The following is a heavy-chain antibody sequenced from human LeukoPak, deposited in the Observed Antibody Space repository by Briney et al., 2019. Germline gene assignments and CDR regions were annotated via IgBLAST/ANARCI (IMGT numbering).Heavy chain of an antibody. CDR2: IKGDGSET. D-gene: IGHD3-22*01. CDR3: VRGQIGVSVIVH. J-gene: IGHJ5*02. CDR1: GFTFSDYW. V-gene: IGHV3-74*01. Sequence: QPGGSLRLSCAASGFTFSDYWMHWVRQVPVKGLVWVSRIKGDGSETNYADSVKGRFTISRDNAKSTLFLQMNSLRVEDTAVYYCVRGQIGVSVIVHWGQGTLVTVSS.